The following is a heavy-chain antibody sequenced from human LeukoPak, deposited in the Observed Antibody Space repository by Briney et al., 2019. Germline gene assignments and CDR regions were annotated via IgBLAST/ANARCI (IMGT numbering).Heavy chain of an antibody. Sequence: ASVKVSCEASGYTFTSYGISWVRQAPGQGLEWMGWISAYNGNTNYAQKLQGRVTMTTDTSTSTAYMELRSLRSDDTAVYYCARAVNSFYYYYYYMDVWGKGTTVTVSS. CDR1: GYTFTSYG. V-gene: IGHV1-18*01. CDR3: ARAVNSFYYYYYYMDV. D-gene: IGHD4-23*01. CDR2: ISAYNGNT. J-gene: IGHJ6*03.